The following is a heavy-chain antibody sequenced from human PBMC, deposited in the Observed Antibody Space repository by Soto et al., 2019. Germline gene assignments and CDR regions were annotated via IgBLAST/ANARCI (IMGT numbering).Heavy chain of an antibody. D-gene: IGHD3-22*01. CDR1: GFTFSSYA. J-gene: IGHJ4*02. V-gene: IGHV3-30-3*01. CDR3: ARDGYDSSGYPKGSFDY. Sequence: GGSLRLSCAASGFTFSSYAMHWVRQAPGKGLEWAAVISYDGSNKYYADSVKGRFTISRDNSKNTLYLQMNSLRAEDTAVYYCARDGYDSSGYPKGSFDYWGQGTLVTVSS. CDR2: ISYDGSNK.